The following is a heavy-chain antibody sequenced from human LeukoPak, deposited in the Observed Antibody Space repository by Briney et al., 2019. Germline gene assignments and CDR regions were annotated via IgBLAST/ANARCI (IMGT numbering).Heavy chain of an antibody. CDR1: GXTFSNYA. V-gene: IGHV3-21*01. CDR3: ARVTGVVRGSSDY. D-gene: IGHD3-10*01. Sequence: GGSLRLSCAASGXTFSNYALNWVRQVPGTGLEWVSFISSSGSYINYADSVKGRFTISRDNAKNSLYLQMNSLRAEDTAVYYCARVTGVVRGSSDYWGQGTLVTVSS. J-gene: IGHJ4*02. CDR2: ISSSGSYI.